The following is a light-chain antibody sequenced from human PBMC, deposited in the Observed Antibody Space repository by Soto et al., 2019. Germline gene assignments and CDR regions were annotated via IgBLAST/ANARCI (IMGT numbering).Light chain of an antibody. V-gene: IGLV2-11*01. CDR2: DVN. CDR3: SSRTSSSTWV. J-gene: IGLJ3*02. Sequence: QSALTQPRLVSGSPGQSVTISCTGTNNDVGFYNYVSWYQQQLGKAPKLLIYDVNKRPSGVPPRFSGSKSANTASLTISGLQAADEADYYCSSRTSSSTWVFGGGTKLTVL. CDR1: NNDVGFYNY.